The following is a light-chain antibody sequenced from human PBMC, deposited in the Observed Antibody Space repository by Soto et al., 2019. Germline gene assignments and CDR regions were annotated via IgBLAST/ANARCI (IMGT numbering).Light chain of an antibody. CDR2: EVT. CDR3: CSDAGSSTYV. J-gene: IGLJ1*01. CDR1: SNDVGSYNF. Sequence: QSAPTQPASVSGSPGQSITISCTRTSNDVGSYNFVSWYQQHPGKAPKVLIYEVTKRPSGVSNRFSGSKSGNTASLTISGLQADDEADYYCCSDAGSSTYVFGSGTKVTVL. V-gene: IGLV2-23*02.